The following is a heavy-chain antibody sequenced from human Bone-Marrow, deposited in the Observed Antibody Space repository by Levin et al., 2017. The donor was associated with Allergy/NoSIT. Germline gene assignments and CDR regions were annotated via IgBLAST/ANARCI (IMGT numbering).Heavy chain of an antibody. Sequence: GESLKISCAASGFTFSGSAMHWVRQASGKGLEWVGRIRSKANSYATAYAASVKGRFTISRDDSKNTAYLQMNSLKTEDTAVYYCTRQTKPEYCSSTSCTQVARGPFDYWGQGTLVTVSS. J-gene: IGHJ4*02. CDR3: TRQTKPEYCSSTSCTQVARGPFDY. V-gene: IGHV3-73*01. CDR2: IRSKANSYAT. CDR1: GFTFSGSA. D-gene: IGHD2-2*01.